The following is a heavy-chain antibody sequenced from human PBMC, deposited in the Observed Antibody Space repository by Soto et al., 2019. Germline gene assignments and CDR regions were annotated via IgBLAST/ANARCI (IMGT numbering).Heavy chain of an antibody. CDR3: VKRNYDSSGYLLWGTDAFDI. J-gene: IGHJ3*02. Sequence: GGSLRLSCSASGFTFSSYAMHWVRQAPGKGLEYVSAISSNGGSTYYADSVKGRFTISRDNSKNTLYLQMSSLRAEDTAVYYCVKRNYDSSGYLLWGTDAFDIWGQGTMVTVSS. CDR2: ISSNGGST. D-gene: IGHD3-22*01. CDR1: GFTFSSYA. V-gene: IGHV3-64D*08.